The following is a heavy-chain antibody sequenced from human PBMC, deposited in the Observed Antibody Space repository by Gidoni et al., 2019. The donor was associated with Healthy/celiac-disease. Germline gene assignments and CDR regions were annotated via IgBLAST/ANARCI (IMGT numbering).Heavy chain of an antibody. J-gene: IGHJ4*02. CDR3: ARDFGPGRVGATRFDY. Sequence: QVQLVQSGAEVKKPGSSVKVSCKASGGTFSSYAISWVRQAPGQGLDWRGGIFPIFGPANYSQTFPGRVTITADDSTSTAYMELCSLRSDATAVYYCARDFGPGRVGATRFDYWGQGTLVTVSS. CDR1: GGTFSSYA. D-gene: IGHD3-16*01. CDR2: IFPIFGPA. V-gene: IGHV1-69*01.